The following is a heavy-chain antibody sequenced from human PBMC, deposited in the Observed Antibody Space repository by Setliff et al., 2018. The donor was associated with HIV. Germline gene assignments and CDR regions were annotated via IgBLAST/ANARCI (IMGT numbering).Heavy chain of an antibody. V-gene: IGHV4-59*12. CDR1: GGSISSYY. CDR3: ATDTSISWFYH. Sequence: ASETLSLTCTVSGGSISSYYWSWIRQPPGKGLEWIGYIYYSGSTNYNPSLKSRVTISVDTSNNQFSLRMNSVTAADTAVYYCATDTSISWFYHWGQGTLVTVSS. J-gene: IGHJ5*01. D-gene: IGHD1-1*01. CDR2: IYYSGST.